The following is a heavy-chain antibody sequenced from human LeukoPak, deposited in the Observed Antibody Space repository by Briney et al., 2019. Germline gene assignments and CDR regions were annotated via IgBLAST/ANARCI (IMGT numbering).Heavy chain of an antibody. J-gene: IGHJ3*02. CDR3: ARGRRIQLWYDAFDI. CDR1: GYTFTSYD. CDR2: INPNSGGT. D-gene: IGHD5-18*01. V-gene: IGHV1-2*02. Sequence: ASVKVSCKASGYTFTSYDINWVRQATGQGLEWMGWINPNSGGTNYAQKFQGRVTMTRDTSISTAYMELSRLRSDDTAVYYCARGRRIQLWYDAFDIWGQGTMVTVSS.